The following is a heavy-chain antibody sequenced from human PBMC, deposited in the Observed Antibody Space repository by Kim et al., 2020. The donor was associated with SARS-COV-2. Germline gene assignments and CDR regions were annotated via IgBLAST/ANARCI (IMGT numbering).Heavy chain of an antibody. D-gene: IGHD3-3*01. CDR1: GYTFTSYG. CDR3: ARDQGGVPQYDFWSAHYYYYYGMDV. J-gene: IGHJ6*02. V-gene: IGHV1-18*01. CDR2: ISAYNGNT. Sequence: ASVKVSCKASGYTFTSYGISWVRQAPGQGLEWMGWISAYNGNTNYAQKLQGRVTMTTDTSTSTAYMELRSLRSDDTAVYYCARDQGGVPQYDFWSAHYYYYYGMDVWGQGTTVTVSS.